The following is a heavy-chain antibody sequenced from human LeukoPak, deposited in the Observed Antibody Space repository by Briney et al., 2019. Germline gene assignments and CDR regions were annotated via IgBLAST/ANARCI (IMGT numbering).Heavy chain of an antibody. Sequence: GGSLRLSCAASGFTFSSYDMHWVRQATGKGPEWVSAIGTAGDTYYPGSVKGRFTISRENAKNSLYLQMNSLRAGDTAVYYCARGAVAGTYNWFDPWGQGTLVTVSS. J-gene: IGHJ5*02. V-gene: IGHV3-13*01. CDR2: IGTAGDT. CDR3: ARGAVAGTYNWFDP. D-gene: IGHD6-19*01. CDR1: GFTFSSYD.